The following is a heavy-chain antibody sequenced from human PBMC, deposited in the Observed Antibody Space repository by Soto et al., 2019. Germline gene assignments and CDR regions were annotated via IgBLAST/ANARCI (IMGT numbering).Heavy chain of an antibody. CDR3: AKVKYYDFWSGYKYFQH. Sequence: GGSLRLSCAASGFTFSSYAMSWVRRAPGKGLEWVSAISGSGGSTYYADSVKGRFTISRDNSKNTLYLQMNSLRAEDTAVYYCAKVKYYDFWSGYKYFQHWGQGTLVTVSS. D-gene: IGHD3-3*01. CDR1: GFTFSSYA. V-gene: IGHV3-23*01. J-gene: IGHJ1*01. CDR2: ISGSGGST.